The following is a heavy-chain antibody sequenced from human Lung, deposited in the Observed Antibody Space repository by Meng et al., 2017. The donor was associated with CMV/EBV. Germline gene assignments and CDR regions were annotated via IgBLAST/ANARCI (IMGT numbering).Heavy chain of an antibody. J-gene: IGHJ4*02. V-gene: IGHV4-4*02. CDR3: ASFPPPGKQWLVTDY. Sequence: QVLRQEAGPGLLKPSGTLSLTCAVSGGSISSSNWWSWVRQPPGKGLEWIGEIYHSGSTNYNPSLKSRVTISVDKSKNQFSLKLSSVTAADTAVYYCASFPPPGKQWLVTDYWGQGTLVTVSS. CDR2: IYHSGST. D-gene: IGHD6-19*01. CDR1: GGSISSSNW.